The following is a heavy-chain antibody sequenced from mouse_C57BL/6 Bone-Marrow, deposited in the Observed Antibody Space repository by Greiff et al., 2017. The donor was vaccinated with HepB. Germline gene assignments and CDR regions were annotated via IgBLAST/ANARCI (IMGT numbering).Heavy chain of an antibody. CDR1: GYTFTGYW. J-gene: IGHJ2*01. CDR3: TRSEYYGNVYYFDS. Sequence: QVQLQQSGAELMKPGASVKLSCKATGYTFTGYWIERVKQRPGHGLEWIGEILPGSGSTHYNEKFKGKATFSADTSPNTAYLQLSSLKTEDSAISYCTRSEYYGNVYYFDSWGQGTTLTVSS. V-gene: IGHV1-9*01. D-gene: IGHD2-1*01. CDR2: ILPGSGST.